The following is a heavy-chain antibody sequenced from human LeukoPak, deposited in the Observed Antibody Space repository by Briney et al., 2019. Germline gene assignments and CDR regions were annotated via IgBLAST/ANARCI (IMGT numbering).Heavy chain of an antibody. J-gene: IGHJ4*02. CDR2: ISAGGGST. Sequence: TGGSLRLSCAASGFTFSSYAMSWVRQAPGKGLEWVAGISAGGGSTYYADSVKGRFTISRDNSKNMLYLQLNSLRAEDTAVYYCAKGDPPTYYDILTGRDYWGQGTLVTVSS. CDR3: AKGDPPTYYDILTGRDY. V-gene: IGHV3-23*01. D-gene: IGHD3-9*01. CDR1: GFTFSSYA.